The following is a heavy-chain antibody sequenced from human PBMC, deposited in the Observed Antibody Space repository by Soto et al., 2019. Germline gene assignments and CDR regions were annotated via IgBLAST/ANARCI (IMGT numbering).Heavy chain of an antibody. CDR3: ARYGSENFDY. Sequence: GGSLRLSCAASGFTFSSYSMNWVRQAPGKGLEWVSYISSSSSTIYYADSVKGRFTISRDNAKNSLYLQMNSLRAEDTAVYYCARYGSENFDYWGQGTLVTVSS. CDR1: GFTFSSYS. CDR2: ISSSSSTI. D-gene: IGHD3-10*01. J-gene: IGHJ4*02. V-gene: IGHV3-48*01.